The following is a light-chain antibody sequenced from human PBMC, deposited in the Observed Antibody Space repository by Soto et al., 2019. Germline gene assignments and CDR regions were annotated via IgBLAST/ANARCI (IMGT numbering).Light chain of an antibody. CDR2: LSSDGSH. Sequence: QLVLTQSPSASASLGASVKLTCTLSSGHSSHAIAWHQQQPEKGPRYLMRLSSDGSHTKGDGIPDRFSGSSSGAERYLTISRLQSEDEADYYCQTWGTGIRVFGGGTKLTVL. V-gene: IGLV4-69*01. CDR1: SGHSSHA. CDR3: QTWGTGIRV. J-gene: IGLJ3*02.